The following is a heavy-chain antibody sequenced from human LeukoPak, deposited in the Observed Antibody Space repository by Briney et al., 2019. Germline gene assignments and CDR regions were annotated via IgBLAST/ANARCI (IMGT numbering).Heavy chain of an antibody. CDR3: AIAERGYFGSHYDY. V-gene: IGHV1-8*02. J-gene: IGHJ4*02. D-gene: IGHD3-10*01. CDR2: MNPNSGNA. CDR1: GYTFTSYY. Sequence: ASVKVSCKASGYTFTSYYMHWVRQATGQGLEWMGWMNPNSGNAGFAQKFQGRVSMTRNTSISTAYMELSSLRSEDTAVYYCAIAERGYFGSHYDYWGQGTLVTVSS.